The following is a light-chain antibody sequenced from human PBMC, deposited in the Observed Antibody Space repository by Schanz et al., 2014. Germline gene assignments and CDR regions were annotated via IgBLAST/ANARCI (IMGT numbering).Light chain of an antibody. V-gene: IGKV3-11*01. CDR3: QQRSDWPPL. Sequence: EIVLTQSPATLSLSPGERVILSCRTSQSVRSYLAWYQQKPGQAPRLLIYDASIRATGIPDRFSGSGSGTDFTLTINSLEPEDFAVYYCQQRSDWPPLFGPGTRVDIK. CDR1: QSVRSY. CDR2: DAS. J-gene: IGKJ3*01.